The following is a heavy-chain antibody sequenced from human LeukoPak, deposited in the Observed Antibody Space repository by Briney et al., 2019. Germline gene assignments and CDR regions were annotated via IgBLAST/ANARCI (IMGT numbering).Heavy chain of an antibody. V-gene: IGHV3-30-3*01. J-gene: IGHJ4*02. D-gene: IGHD2-15*01. CDR2: ISYDANNK. Sequence: PGGPLRLSCAASGFTFNTYAMHWVRQAPGKGLEWVAVISYDANNKYYANSVKGRFTISRDNSKDTFYLQMNSLGTEDTAVYYCARDRPPGGSCLDYWGRGTLVTVSS. CDR1: GFTFNTYA. CDR3: ARDRPPGGSCLDY.